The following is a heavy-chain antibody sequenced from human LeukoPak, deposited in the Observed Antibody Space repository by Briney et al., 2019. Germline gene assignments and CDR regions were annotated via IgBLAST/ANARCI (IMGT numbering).Heavy chain of an antibody. Sequence: GGSLRLSCAASGFTFSGSWMDWVRQAPGKGLEWVANIKEDGRETHYVDSAKGRFTVSRDNAKNTLFLQVDSLRVEDTAIYFCSYSLNFWGQGTLVTVSS. CDR2: IKEDGRET. CDR1: GFTFSGSW. V-gene: IGHV3-7*01. D-gene: IGHD2-21*01. J-gene: IGHJ4*02. CDR3: SYSLNF.